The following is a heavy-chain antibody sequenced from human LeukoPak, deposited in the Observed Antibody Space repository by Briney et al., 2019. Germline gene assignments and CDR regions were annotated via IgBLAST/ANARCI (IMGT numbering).Heavy chain of an antibody. D-gene: IGHD1-26*01. CDR2: IIPIFDIA. CDR3: AIDRDGSLTPSAFDM. V-gene: IGHV1-69*04. Sequence: GSSMTVSCKAPGDIFSVDAISWVRQSPGQGLEWMGRIIPIFDIAHYSQNFQDRVTITADKSTSTAYMEMSGLTSEDTAVYYCAIDRDGSLTPSAFDMWGHGTMVIVTS. J-gene: IGHJ3*02. CDR1: GDIFSVDA.